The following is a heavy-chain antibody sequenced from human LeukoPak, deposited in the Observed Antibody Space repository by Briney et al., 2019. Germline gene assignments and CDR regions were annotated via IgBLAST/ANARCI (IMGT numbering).Heavy chain of an antibody. CDR3: GKDRGTMDA. Sequence: PGGSLRLSCAASGFTFNKYAMTWVRQAPGKGLEWVSNISGGGGSTLYADSVKGRFTISRDNSKNTLFLQMNSLRAEDTAVYYCGKDRGTMDAWGQGTTVTVSS. CDR1: GFTFNKYA. V-gene: IGHV3-23*01. J-gene: IGHJ6*02. CDR2: ISGGGGST. D-gene: IGHD5-24*01.